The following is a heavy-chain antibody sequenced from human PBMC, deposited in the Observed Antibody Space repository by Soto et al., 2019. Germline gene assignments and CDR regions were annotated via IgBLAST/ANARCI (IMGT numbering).Heavy chain of an antibody. J-gene: IGHJ4*02. D-gene: IGHD6-6*01. V-gene: IGHV4-31*03. CDR2: IYDSESA. CDR1: GESISSGGYY. Sequence: QVQLQESGPGLVKASQTLSLICSVSGESISSGGYYWSWIRHHPGKGLEWIGYIYDSESAYYNPSLKSRVTISMGTSKNHFAMKLSSVTAADTAVYYCARASSSSSAADYWGQGTLITVSS. CDR3: ARASSSSSAADY.